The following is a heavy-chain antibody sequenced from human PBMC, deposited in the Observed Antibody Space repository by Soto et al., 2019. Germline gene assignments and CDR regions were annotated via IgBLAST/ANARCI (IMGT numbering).Heavy chain of an antibody. J-gene: IGHJ6*02. D-gene: IGHD6-19*01. Sequence: SETLSLTCAVYGGSFSGYYWSWISQPPGKGLEWIGEINHSGSTNYNPSLKSRVTISVDTSKNQFSLKLSSVTAADTAVYYCALYSSGWYFGMDVWGQGTTVTVS. CDR2: INHSGST. CDR1: GGSFSGYY. V-gene: IGHV4-34*01. CDR3: ALYSSGWYFGMDV.